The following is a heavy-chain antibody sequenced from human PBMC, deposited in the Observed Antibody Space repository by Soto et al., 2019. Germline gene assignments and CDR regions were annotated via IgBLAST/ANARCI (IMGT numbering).Heavy chain of an antibody. CDR3: ARASPPLDYVMDV. V-gene: IGHV4-59*01. J-gene: IGHJ6*02. Sequence: PSETLSLTCTVSGGPISSYYWSWVRQSPGKGLEWIGYIFYDGNTKYNPSLKSRVAISLDASKSQFFLKLSSVTAADTAVYYCARASPPLDYVMDVWGQGTTVTVSS. CDR1: GGPISSYY. CDR2: IFYDGNT.